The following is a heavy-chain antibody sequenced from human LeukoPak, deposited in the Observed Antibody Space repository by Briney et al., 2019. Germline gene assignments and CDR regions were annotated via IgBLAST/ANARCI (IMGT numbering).Heavy chain of an antibody. J-gene: IGHJ6*04. CDR3: ARGPKGNKAMTHFYYYGMDV. D-gene: IGHD5-18*01. CDR2: ISSIISYI. Sequence: GGSLRLPCAASGFTFSSDSMNWVRQAPGKGLEWVSSISSIISYIYYADSVKGRFTISIDNAKNSLYLQMNSLRAEDTAVYYCARGPKGNKAMTHFYYYGMDVWGKGTTVTVSS. CDR1: GFTFSSDS. V-gene: IGHV3-21*01.